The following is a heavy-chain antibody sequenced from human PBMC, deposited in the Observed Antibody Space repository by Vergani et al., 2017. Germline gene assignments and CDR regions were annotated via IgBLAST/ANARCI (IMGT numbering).Heavy chain of an antibody. Sequence: QVQLQESGPGLVKPSETLTLTCDVSDSSIMTNPYWVWFRQSPGKGLEWIGCIHHSGDTHYNSSLKSRVSISIVSSSKFSLSLTSVTAADTAIYYCSRHRGSGGFFPSSYFYGMDVWGHGTTVTVSS. V-gene: IGHV4-38-2*01. CDR1: DSSIMTNPY. J-gene: IGHJ6*02. D-gene: IGHD3-10*01. CDR3: SRHRGSGGFFPSSYFYGMDV. CDR2: IHHSGDT.